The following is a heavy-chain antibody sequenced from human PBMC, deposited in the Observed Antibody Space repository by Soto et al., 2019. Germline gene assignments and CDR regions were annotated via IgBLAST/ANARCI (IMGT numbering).Heavy chain of an antibody. CDR3: ARVHYYSSSSSYYYYGMDV. CDR2: IWYDGSNK. Sequence: QPGGSLRLSCAASGFTFSSYGMHWVRQAPGKGLEWVAVIWYDGSNKYYADSVKGRFTISRGNSKNTLYLQMNSLRAEDTAVYYCARVHYYSSSSSYYYYGMDVWGQGTTVTVSS. D-gene: IGHD6-6*01. CDR1: GFTFSSYG. J-gene: IGHJ6*02. V-gene: IGHV3-33*01.